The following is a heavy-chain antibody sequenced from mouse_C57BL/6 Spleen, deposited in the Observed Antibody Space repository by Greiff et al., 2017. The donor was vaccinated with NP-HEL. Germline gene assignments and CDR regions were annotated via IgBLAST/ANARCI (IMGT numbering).Heavy chain of an antibody. CDR2: IYPGSGST. D-gene: IGHD2-4*01. J-gene: IGHJ4*01. CDR1: GYTFTSYW. V-gene: IGHV1-55*01. Sequence: QVQLKQPGAELVKPGASVKMSCKASGYTFTSYWITWVKQRPGQGLEWIGDIYPGSGSTNYNEKFKSKATLTVDTSSSTAYMQLSSLTSEDSAVYYCARPYDYEWDYAMDYWGQGTSVTVSS. CDR3: ARPYDYEWDYAMDY.